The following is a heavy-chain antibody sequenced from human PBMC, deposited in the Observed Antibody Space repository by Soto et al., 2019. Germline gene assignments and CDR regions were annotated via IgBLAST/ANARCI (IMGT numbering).Heavy chain of an antibody. Sequence: QLLESGPGLVKPSETLSLTCTVSGGSISSGTYYWGWIRQPPGKGLEWIGSMYYSGSTSYNPSLKSRVTMSVDTSKNQLSLRLSSVTAADTAVYYCARLHCNSPNCVPLDPWGQGTLVTVSS. J-gene: IGHJ5*02. V-gene: IGHV4-39*01. D-gene: IGHD2-2*01. CDR2: MYYSGST. CDR1: GGSISSGTYY. CDR3: ARLHCNSPNCVPLDP.